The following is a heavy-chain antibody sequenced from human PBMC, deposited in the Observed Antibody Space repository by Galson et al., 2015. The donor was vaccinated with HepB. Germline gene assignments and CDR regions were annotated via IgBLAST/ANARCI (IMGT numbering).Heavy chain of an antibody. V-gene: IGHV1-46*03. CDR1: GYTFTSYY. J-gene: IGHJ6*02. CDR3: ASTVAGTTSQYGMDV. CDR2: INPSGGST. D-gene: IGHD6-19*01. Sequence: SVKVSCKASGYTFTSYYMHWVRQAPGQGLEWTGIINPSGGSTSYAQKFQGRVTMTRDTSTSTVYMELSSLRSEDTAVYYCASTVAGTTSQYGMDVWGQGTTVTVSS.